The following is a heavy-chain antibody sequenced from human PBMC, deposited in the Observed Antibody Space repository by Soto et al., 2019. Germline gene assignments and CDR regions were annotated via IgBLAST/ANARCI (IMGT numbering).Heavy chain of an antibody. Sequence: SETLSLTCTVSGGSISSYYWSWIRQPPGKGLEWIGYIYYSGSTNYNPSLKSRVTISVDTSKNQFSLKLSSVTAADTAVYYCAREDTDGSGWYPTPFDYWGQGTLVTVSS. D-gene: IGHD6-19*01. J-gene: IGHJ4*02. CDR3: AREDTDGSGWYPTPFDY. V-gene: IGHV4-59*01. CDR1: GGSISSYY. CDR2: IYYSGST.